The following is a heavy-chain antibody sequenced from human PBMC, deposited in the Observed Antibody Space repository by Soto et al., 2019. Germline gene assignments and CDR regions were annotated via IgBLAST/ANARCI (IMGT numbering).Heavy chain of an antibody. V-gene: IGHV3-49*04. D-gene: IGHD6-19*01. Sequence: GGSLRLSCTASGFTFGYYAMSWVRQSPGKGLEWAGFIRSKAYGGTTEYAASVKGRFTISRDDSKSIAYLQMNSLKTEDTAVYYCTRNVIAVVWGQGTLVTVSS. J-gene: IGHJ4*02. CDR2: IRSKAYGGTT. CDR1: GFTFGYYA. CDR3: TRNVIAVV.